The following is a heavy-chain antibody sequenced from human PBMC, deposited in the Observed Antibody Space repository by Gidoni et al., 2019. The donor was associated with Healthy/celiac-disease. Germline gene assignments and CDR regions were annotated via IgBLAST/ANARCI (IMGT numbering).Heavy chain of an antibody. V-gene: IGHV3-21*01. CDR2: ISSSSSYI. CDR3: ARGTTCAFDI. CDR1: GFTFSSYS. Sequence: EVQLVESGGGLVKPGGSLRLSCAASGFTFSSYSMNWVRQAPGKGLEWVSTISSSSSYIYYAESVKGRFTIARDNAKNSLYLQMNSLRAEDTAVYYCARGTTCAFDIWGQGTMVTVSS. D-gene: IGHD1-1*01. J-gene: IGHJ3*02.